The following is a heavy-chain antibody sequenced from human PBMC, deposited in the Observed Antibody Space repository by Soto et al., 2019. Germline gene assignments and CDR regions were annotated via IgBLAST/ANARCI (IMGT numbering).Heavy chain of an antibody. Sequence: GALRLSCAASGFTFSSYSMNWVRQAPGKGLEWVSAISSNGGRTFYADSLRGRFTISRDNSKSALYLQMNNLRAEDTAIYYCAKYSELPYEAYLQQWGQGTLVTVSS. CDR1: GFTFSSYS. CDR2: ISSNGGRT. D-gene: IGHD1-7*01. J-gene: IGHJ1*01. V-gene: IGHV3-23*01. CDR3: AKYSELPYEAYLQQ.